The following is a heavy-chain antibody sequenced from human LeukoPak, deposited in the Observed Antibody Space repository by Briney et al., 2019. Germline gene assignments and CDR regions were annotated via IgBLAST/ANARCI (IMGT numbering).Heavy chain of an antibody. D-gene: IGHD6-19*01. CDR2: IISDGRST. V-gene: IGHV3-74*01. CDR3: AREDVDITVATSGAFDI. Sequence: GGSLRLSCAASGFTFNRFWMHWVRQAPGKGLVWVSRIISDGRSTNYADSVKGRFTISRDNAKNTLYLQMNSLRAEDTALYYCAREDVDITVATSGAFDIWGQGTMVTVSS. CDR1: GFTFNRFW. J-gene: IGHJ3*02.